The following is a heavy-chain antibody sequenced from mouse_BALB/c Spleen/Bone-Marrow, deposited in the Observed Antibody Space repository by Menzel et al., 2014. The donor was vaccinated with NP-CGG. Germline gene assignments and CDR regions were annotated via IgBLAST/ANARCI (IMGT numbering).Heavy chain of an antibody. Sequence: LVESGAELVKPGASVKMSCKAFGYTFTSYWINWVKQRPGQGLEWIGDIYPGSGITNYNEEFKSKATLTLDTSSSTSYMQLSSLTSEDSAVYYCSRSFITTAYDAMDYWGQGTSVTVSS. V-gene: IGHV1-55*01. CDR1: GYTFTSYW. CDR2: IYPGSGIT. CDR3: SRSFITTAYDAMDY. J-gene: IGHJ4*01. D-gene: IGHD1-2*01.